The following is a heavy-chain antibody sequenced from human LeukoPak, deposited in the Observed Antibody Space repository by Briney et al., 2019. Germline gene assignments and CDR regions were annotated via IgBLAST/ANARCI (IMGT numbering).Heavy chain of an antibody. V-gene: IGHV3-7*01. D-gene: IGHD6-13*01. CDR2: IKQDGSEK. J-gene: IGHJ3*02. CDR3: ARDRVAAAGLDAFDI. Sequence: PGGSLRLSCAASGFTFSSYWMSWARQAPGKGLEWVANIKQDGSEKYYVDSVKGRFTISRDNAKNSLYLQMNSLRAEDTAVYYCARDRVAAAGLDAFDIWGQGTMVTVSS. CDR1: GFTFSSYW.